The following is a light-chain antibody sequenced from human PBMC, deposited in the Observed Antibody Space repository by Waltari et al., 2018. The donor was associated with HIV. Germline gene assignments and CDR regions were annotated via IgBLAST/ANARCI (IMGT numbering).Light chain of an antibody. CDR1: QSVSTY. V-gene: IGKV1-39*01. CDR2: VAS. CDR3: QQSYNMYS. J-gene: IGKJ2*03. Sequence: DIQMTQSPYSLSASVGDRVTITCRAIQSVSTYVNWYQQKPGKAPRLLISVASTKQSGVPSRFIGSGSGTDFTLTIRGLQPEDVATYYCQQSYNMYSFGQGTTLEIK.